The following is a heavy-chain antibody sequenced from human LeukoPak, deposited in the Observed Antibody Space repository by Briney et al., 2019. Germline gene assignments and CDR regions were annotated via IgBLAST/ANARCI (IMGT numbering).Heavy chain of an antibody. V-gene: IGHV4-39*07. J-gene: IGHJ5*02. CDR3: ARDVFGVVTAFNWFDP. CDR2: SSYSGST. D-gene: IGHD2-21*02. CDR1: GDSISSSTYS. Sequence: PSETLSLTCTVSGDSISSSTYSWGWIRQPPGKGLEWIGSSSYSGSTYYNPSLKSRVTISVDTSKNQFSLKLSSVTAADTAVYYCARDVFGVVTAFNWFDPWGQGTLVTVSS.